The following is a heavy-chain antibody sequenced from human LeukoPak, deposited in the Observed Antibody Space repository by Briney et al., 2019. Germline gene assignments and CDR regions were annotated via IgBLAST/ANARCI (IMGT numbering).Heavy chain of an antibody. CDR1: GGTFISYA. V-gene: IGHV1-69*05. J-gene: IGHJ6*03. Sequence: GASVKVPCKASGGTFISYAISWVRQAPGQGLEWMGRIIPIFGTANYAQKFQGRVTITTDESTSTAYMELSSLRSEDTAVYYCARHRPGGSPWPPDYYYYMDVWGKGTTVTVSS. D-gene: IGHD3-16*01. CDR2: IIPIFGTA. CDR3: ARHRPGGSPWPPDYYYYMDV.